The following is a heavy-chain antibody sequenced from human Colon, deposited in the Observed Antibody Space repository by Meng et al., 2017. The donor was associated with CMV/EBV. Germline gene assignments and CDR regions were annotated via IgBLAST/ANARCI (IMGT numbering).Heavy chain of an antibody. CDR1: GYSLTTYD. Sequence: KVSCKTSGYSLTTYDISWVRQASGQGLEWMGWMNPDSGHTAYAQKFQGRVTMTRDTSMTTAYLEVTSLRSDDTAVYYCVRGRVVGGGWGQGTLVTVSS. V-gene: IGHV1-8*01. CDR3: VRGRVVGGG. CDR2: MNPDSGHT. D-gene: IGHD2-21*01. J-gene: IGHJ4*02.